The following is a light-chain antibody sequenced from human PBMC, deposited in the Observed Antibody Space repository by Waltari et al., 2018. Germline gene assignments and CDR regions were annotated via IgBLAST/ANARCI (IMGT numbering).Light chain of an antibody. CDR1: SSDVGAYDY. CDR3: SSFTTSSTQV. Sequence: QSALTQPASVSGSPGHSITISCTGTSSDVGAYDYVSCYQQYPGKAPKLMIFEVSNRPSGASIRFSGSKSGNTASLTISGLLPEDEADYYCSSFTTSSTQVFGTGTKVTVL. V-gene: IGLV2-14*01. CDR2: EVS. J-gene: IGLJ1*01.